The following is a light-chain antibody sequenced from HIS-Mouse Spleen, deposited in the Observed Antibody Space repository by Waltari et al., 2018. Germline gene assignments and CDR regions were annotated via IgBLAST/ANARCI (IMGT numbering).Light chain of an antibody. CDR3: CSYAGSSTLV. CDR1: SSDVGCYNL. CDR2: EGS. V-gene: IGLV2-23*01. J-gene: IGLJ2*01. Sequence: QSALTQPASVSGSPGQSITISCTGTSSDVGCYNLVSWYQQPPGKAPKLMIYEGSKRPSGVSNRFSGSKSGNTASLTISGLQAEDEADYYCCSYAGSSTLVFGGGTKLTVL.